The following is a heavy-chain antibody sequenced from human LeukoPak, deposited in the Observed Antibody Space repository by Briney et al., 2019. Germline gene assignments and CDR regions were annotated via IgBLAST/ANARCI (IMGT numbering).Heavy chain of an antibody. D-gene: IGHD3-10*01. CDR3: ARSYGSGSYYQNWFDP. CDR2: IYYSGST. J-gene: IGHJ5*02. V-gene: IGHV4-59*01. Sequence: PSETLSLTCTVSGGSLSSYYWSWLRQPPGKGLEWIGYIYYSGSTNYNPSLTSRVTISVDTSKNQFSLKLSSVTAADTAVYYCARSYGSGSYYQNWFDPWGQGTLVTVSS. CDR1: GGSLSSYY.